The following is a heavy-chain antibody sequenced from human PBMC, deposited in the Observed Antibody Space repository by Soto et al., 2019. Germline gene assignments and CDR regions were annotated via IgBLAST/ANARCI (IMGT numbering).Heavy chain of an antibody. CDR1: GFTFSSYS. D-gene: IGHD6-13*01. CDR2: ISSSSSYI. Sequence: GGSLRLSCAASGFTFSSYSMNWVHQAPGKGLEWVSSISSSSSYIYYADSVKGRFTISRDNAKNSLYLQMNSLRAEDTAVYYCARARFAGVAAAVPEYFQHWGQGTLVTVSS. V-gene: IGHV3-21*01. CDR3: ARARFAGVAAAVPEYFQH. J-gene: IGHJ1*01.